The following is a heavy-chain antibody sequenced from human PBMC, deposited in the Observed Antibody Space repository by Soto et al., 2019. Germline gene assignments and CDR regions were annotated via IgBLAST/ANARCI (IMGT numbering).Heavy chain of an antibody. D-gene: IGHD2-8*01. CDR2: IYPGDSDT. CDR3: ARGLRPTYCTHGVCTPVYYYYGMDV. J-gene: IGHJ6*02. V-gene: IGHV5-51*01. CDR1: GYSFTSYW. Sequence: GESLKISCKGSGYSFTSYWIGWVRQMPGKGLEWMGIIYPGDSDTRYSPSFQGQVTISADKSISTAYLQWSSLKASDTAMYYYARGLRPTYCTHGVCTPVYYYYGMDVWGQGTTVTVSS.